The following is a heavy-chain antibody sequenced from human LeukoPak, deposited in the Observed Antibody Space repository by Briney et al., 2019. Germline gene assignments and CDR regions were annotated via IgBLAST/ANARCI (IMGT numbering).Heavy chain of an antibody. V-gene: IGHV4-34*01. CDR1: GGSFSGYY. D-gene: IGHD3-16*01. CDR3: ARLGRRWGSTTP. CDR2: INHSGST. Sequence: PSGTLFLTCAVYGGSFSGYYWSWIRQPPGKGLEWIGEINHSGSTNYNPSLKSRVTISVDTSKNQFSLKLSSVTAADTAVYYCARLGRRWGSTTPWGQGTLVTVSS. J-gene: IGHJ5*02.